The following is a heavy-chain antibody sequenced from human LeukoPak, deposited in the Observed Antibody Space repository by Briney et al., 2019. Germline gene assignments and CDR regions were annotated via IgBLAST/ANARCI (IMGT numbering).Heavy chain of an antibody. Sequence: GGSLRLSCAASGFTFSNYWMTWFRQAPGKGLEWVANIKQDTTVKYYVDSVKGRFTISRDNAENSLYLQMNSLRAEDTAVYYCTRDTGCPGGNFYSIYYYWGQGTLGTVSS. CDR3: TRDTGCPGGNFYSIYYY. J-gene: IGHJ4*02. V-gene: IGHV3-7*01. CDR2: IKQDTTVK. D-gene: IGHD2-15*01. CDR1: GFTFSNYW.